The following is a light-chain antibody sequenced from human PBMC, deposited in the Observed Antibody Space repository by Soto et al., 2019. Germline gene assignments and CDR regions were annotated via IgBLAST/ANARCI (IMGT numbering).Light chain of an antibody. CDR2: GAS. Sequence: EIVMTQSPATLSVSPGERAALSCRASQSLTSYLAWFQQKPGQAPSLLIYGASTRATGIPDRFSGSGSGTEFTLTINILQSEDFAVYFCQQYYSWPLTFGGGTKVEIK. V-gene: IGKV3-15*01. CDR3: QQYYSWPLT. CDR1: QSLTSY. J-gene: IGKJ4*01.